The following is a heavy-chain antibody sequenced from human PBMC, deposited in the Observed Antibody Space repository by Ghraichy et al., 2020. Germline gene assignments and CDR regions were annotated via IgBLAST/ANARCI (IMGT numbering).Heavy chain of an antibody. CDR1: GGSISSYY. J-gene: IGHJ5*02. Sequence: SETLSLTCTVSGGSISSYYWSWIRQPPGKGLEWIGYIYYSGSTNYNPSLKSRVTISVDTSKNQFSLKLSSVTAADTAVYYCARHHLWFGEGEDWFDPWGQGTLVTVSS. CDR3: ARHHLWFGEGEDWFDP. CDR2: IYYSGST. V-gene: IGHV4-59*08. D-gene: IGHD3-10*01.